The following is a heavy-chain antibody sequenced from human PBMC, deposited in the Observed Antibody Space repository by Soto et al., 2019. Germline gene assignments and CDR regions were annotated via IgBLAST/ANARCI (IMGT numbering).Heavy chain of an antibody. CDR2: MSPDGRKR. D-gene: IGHD3-3*02. Sequence: EVQLVESGGGLVQPGGSLRLSCAASGFTFSDYWLSWVRQSPVKGLEWVANMSPDGRKRYYLDSLKGRFTISRDNAKNSLYLQMYRLSAEDTAVYFCSRDPLAFHIGGHWGQGTLDTVSS. CDR1: GFTFSDYW. V-gene: IGHV3-7*01. CDR3: SRDPLAFHIGGH. J-gene: IGHJ4*02.